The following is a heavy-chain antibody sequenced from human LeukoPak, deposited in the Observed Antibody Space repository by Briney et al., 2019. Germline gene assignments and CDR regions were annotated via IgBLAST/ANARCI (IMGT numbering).Heavy chain of an antibody. CDR2: ISGSGGSGSGGRT. Sequence: PGGSLRLSCAASGFTFSSCAMSWVRQAPGKGLEWVSSISGSGGSGSGGRTYYADSVKGRFTISRDNSKNTLYLQMDSLRAEDTAVYYCASAGYSYIFDYWGQGTLVTVSS. CDR1: GFTFSSCA. D-gene: IGHD5-18*01. V-gene: IGHV3-23*01. J-gene: IGHJ4*02. CDR3: ASAGYSYIFDY.